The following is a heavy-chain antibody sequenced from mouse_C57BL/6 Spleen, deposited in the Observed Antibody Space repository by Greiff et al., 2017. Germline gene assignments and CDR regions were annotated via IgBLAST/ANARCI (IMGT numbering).Heavy chain of an antibody. CDR1: GYTFTSYW. CDR3: ARSLRDYSNPRGNAMDY. Sequence: QVQLQQPGAELVRPGSSVKLSCKASGYTFTSYWMHWVKQRPIQGLEWIGNIDPSDSETHYNQKFKDKATLTVDKSSSTAYMQLSSLTSEDSAVYYCARSLRDYSNPRGNAMDYWGQGTSVTVSS. D-gene: IGHD2-5*01. CDR2: IDPSDSET. V-gene: IGHV1-52*01. J-gene: IGHJ4*01.